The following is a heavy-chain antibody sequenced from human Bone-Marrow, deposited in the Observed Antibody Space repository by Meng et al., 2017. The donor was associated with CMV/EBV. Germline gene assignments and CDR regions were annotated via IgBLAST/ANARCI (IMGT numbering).Heavy chain of an antibody. J-gene: IGHJ5*02. CDR3: AKESSGWGYNWFDP. CDR2: IRYDGSNK. CDR1: GFTCSSYG. D-gene: IGHD6-19*01. Sequence: GESLKISCAASGFTCSSYGMHWVRQAPGKGLEWVAFIRYDGSNKYYADSVKGRFTISRDNSKNTLYLQMNSLRAEDTAVYYCAKESSGWGYNWFDPWGQGTLVTVSS. V-gene: IGHV3-30*02.